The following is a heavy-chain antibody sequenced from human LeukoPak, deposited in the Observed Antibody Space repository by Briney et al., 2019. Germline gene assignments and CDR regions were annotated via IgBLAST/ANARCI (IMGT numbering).Heavy chain of an antibody. CDR2: ISGSGGST. CDR3: VKHKTAAVYYFDY. D-gene: IGHD6-13*01. Sequence: GGSLRLSCAASGFTFSSYSMNWVRQAPGKGLEWVSAISGSGGSTFFADSVKGRFTISRDNSKNTLYLQMNSLRAEDTAVYYCVKHKTAAVYYFDYWGQGTLVTVSS. CDR1: GFTFSSYS. V-gene: IGHV3-23*01. J-gene: IGHJ4*02.